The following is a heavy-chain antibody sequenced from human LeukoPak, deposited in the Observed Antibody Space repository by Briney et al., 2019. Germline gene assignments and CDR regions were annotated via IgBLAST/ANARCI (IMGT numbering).Heavy chain of an antibody. J-gene: IGHJ4*02. CDR1: GFTFSSYG. CDR2: IWYDGSKK. D-gene: IGHD1-26*01. V-gene: IGHV3-33*01. Sequence: PGGSLRLSCAASGFTFSSYGMHWVRQAPGKGLEWVAVIWYDGSKKYYADSVKGRFTISRDNSKNTLYLQMNSLRAEDTAVYYCARAPTSYYYFDYWGQGTLVTVSS. CDR3: ARAPTSYYYFDY.